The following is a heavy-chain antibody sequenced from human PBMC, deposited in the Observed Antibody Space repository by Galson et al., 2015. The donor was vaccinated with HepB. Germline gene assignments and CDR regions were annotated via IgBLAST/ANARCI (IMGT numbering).Heavy chain of an antibody. CDR1: GFTFSSYW. D-gene: IGHD3-10*01. J-gene: IGHJ4*02. V-gene: IGHV3-74*01. CDR2: INSDGSST. Sequence: SLRLSCAASGFTFSSYWMHWVRQAPGKGLVWVSRINSDGSSTSYADSVKGRFTISRDNAKDTLYLQMNSLRAEDTAVYYCARVPQRGRSSGYWGQGTLVTVSS. CDR3: ARVPQRGRSSGY.